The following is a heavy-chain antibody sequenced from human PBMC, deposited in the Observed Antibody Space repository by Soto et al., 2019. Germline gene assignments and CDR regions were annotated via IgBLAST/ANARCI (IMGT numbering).Heavy chain of an antibody. D-gene: IGHD5-18*01. V-gene: IGHV3-30-3*01. J-gene: IGHJ6*02. Sequence: QVQLVESGGGVVQPGRSLRLCCAASGFTFSSYAMHWVRQAPGKGLEWVAVISYDGSNKYYADSVKGRFTISRDNSKNTLYLQMNSLRAEDTAVYYCARDLGIQLWPYSYYGMDVWGQGTTVTVSS. CDR3: ARDLGIQLWPYSYYGMDV. CDR2: ISYDGSNK. CDR1: GFTFSSYA.